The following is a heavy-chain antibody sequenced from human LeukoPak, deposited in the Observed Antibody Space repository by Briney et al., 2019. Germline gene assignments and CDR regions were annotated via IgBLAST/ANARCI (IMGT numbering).Heavy chain of an antibody. Sequence: SETLSLTCTVSGDSISSSSYYWGWIRQPPGKGLEWIGSIYASGHTFYNPSLMSRVTISVDTSRNVFSLKLTSVTAADTAVYYCARDRATLIKGIVATGTSFDPWGQGTLVPVSS. D-gene: IGHD1-14*01. J-gene: IGHJ5*02. V-gene: IGHV4-39*07. CDR1: GDSISSSSYY. CDR2: IYASGHT. CDR3: ARDRATLIKGIVATGTSFDP.